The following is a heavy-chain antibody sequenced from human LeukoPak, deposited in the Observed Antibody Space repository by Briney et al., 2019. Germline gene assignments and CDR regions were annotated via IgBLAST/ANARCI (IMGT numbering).Heavy chain of an antibody. Sequence: GGSLRLSCTASGFAFNRDRMSWVRQAPGKGLEWVANIKQDGSQKYYVDSVKGRFTIARDNAKNSLYLQMNSLRAEDTALYYCARDGLPAALNFWGQGTLVTVSS. CDR1: GFAFNRDR. V-gene: IGHV3-7*01. CDR3: ARDGLPAALNF. D-gene: IGHD2-2*01. J-gene: IGHJ4*02. CDR2: IKQDGSQK.